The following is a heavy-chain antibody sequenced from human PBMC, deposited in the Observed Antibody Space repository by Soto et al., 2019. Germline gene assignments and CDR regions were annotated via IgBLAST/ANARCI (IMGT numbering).Heavy chain of an antibody. CDR1: GGSISSSNW. CDR3: ARQPYCSGGSCLPPYYYYYYGMDV. CDR2: IYHSGST. Sequence: QVQLQESGPGLVKPSGTLSLTCAVSGGSISSSNWWRWVRQPPGKGLEWIGEIYHSGSTNYNPSLKSRVTISVDKSKNQFSLKLSSVTAADTAVYYCARQPYCSGGSCLPPYYYYYYGMDVWGQGPTVTVSS. J-gene: IGHJ6*02. V-gene: IGHV4-4*02. D-gene: IGHD2-15*01.